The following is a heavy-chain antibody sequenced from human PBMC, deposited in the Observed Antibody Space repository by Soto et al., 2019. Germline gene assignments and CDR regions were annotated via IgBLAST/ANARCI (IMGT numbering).Heavy chain of an antibody. V-gene: IGHV1-58*02. D-gene: IGHD3-10*01. CDR1: GFTFTSSA. Sequence: ASVTVSCQASGFTFTSSAMQWVRQARGQRLEWIGWIVVGSGNTNYAQKFQERVTITRDMSTSTAYMELSSLRSEDTAVYYCAAVHLYYYGSGSPYYFDYWGQGTLVTVSS. CDR3: AAVHLYYYGSGSPYYFDY. CDR2: IVVGSGNT. J-gene: IGHJ4*02.